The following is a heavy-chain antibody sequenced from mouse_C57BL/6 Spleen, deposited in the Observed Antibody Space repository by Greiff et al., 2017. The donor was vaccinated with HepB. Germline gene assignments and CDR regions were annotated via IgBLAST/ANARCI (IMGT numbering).Heavy chain of an antibody. V-gene: IGHV5-4*01. J-gene: IGHJ4*01. CDR1: GFTFSSYA. CDR3: ARASYYSNYGRDYYAMDY. Sequence: EVQRVESGGGLVKPGGSLKLSCAASGFTFSSYAMSWVRQTPEKRLEWVATISDGGSYTYYPDNVKGRFTISRDNAKNHLYLQMSHLKSEDTAMYYCARASYYSNYGRDYYAMDYWGQGTSVTVSS. D-gene: IGHD2-5*01. CDR2: ISDGGSYT.